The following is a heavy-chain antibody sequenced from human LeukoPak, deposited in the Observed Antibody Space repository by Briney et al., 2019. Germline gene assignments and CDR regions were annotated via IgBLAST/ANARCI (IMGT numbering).Heavy chain of an antibody. J-gene: IGHJ5*02. D-gene: IGHD4-17*01. CDR2: IYYSGST. CDR3: ARYSTTVTTWFDP. Sequence: YIYYSGSTYYNPSLKSRVTISVDTSKNQFSLKLSSVTAADTAVYYCARYSTTVTTWFDPWGQGTLVTVSS. V-gene: IGHV4-31*02.